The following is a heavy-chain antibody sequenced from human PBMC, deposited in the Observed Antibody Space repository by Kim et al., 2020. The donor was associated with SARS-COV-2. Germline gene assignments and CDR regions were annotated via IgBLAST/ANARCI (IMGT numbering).Heavy chain of an antibody. D-gene: IGHD3-22*01. Sequence: ASVKVSCKASGYTFTGYYMHWVRQAPGQGLEWMGWINPNSGGTNYAQKFQGRVTMTRDTSIRTAYMELSSLRSDDTAVYYCATTMTYYDAFDIWGQGTMVTVSS. J-gene: IGHJ3*02. CDR1: GYTFTGYY. V-gene: IGHV1-2*02. CDR3: ATTMTYYDAFDI. CDR2: INPNSGGT.